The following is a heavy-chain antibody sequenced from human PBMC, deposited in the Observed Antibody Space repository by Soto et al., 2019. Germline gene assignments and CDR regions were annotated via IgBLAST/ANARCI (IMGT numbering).Heavy chain of an antibody. Sequence: SETLSLTCTVSGGSVSNSNYYWGWIRQSPGKGLEWIGSVYYRGRSYSKSSVKSRVTISVDTSKNQFSLNLNSVTASDTAVYSCVSQRTSVLTQAYFDYWGPGALVTVSS. CDR2: VYYRGRS. J-gene: IGHJ4*02. CDR1: GGSVSNSNYY. D-gene: IGHD2-8*01. V-gene: IGHV4-39*01. CDR3: VSQRTSVLTQAYFDY.